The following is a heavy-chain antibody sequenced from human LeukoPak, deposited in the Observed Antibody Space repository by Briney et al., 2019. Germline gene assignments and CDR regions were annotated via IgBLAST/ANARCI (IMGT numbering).Heavy chain of an antibody. CDR3: ARAASLRAAAVAYSKTAAGFDY. Sequence: PSETLSLTCTVSGGSISSHYWSWIRQPPGKGLEWIGYIYYSGSTNYNPSLKSRVTISVDTSKNQLSLKLSSVTAADTAVYYCARAASLRAAAVAYSKTAAGFDYWGQGTLVTVSS. V-gene: IGHV4-59*11. J-gene: IGHJ4*02. CDR1: GGSISSHY. CDR2: IYYSGST. D-gene: IGHD6-13*01.